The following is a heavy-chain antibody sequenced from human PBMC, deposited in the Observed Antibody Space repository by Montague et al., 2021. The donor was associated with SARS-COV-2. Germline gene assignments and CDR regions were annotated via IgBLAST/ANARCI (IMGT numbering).Heavy chain of an antibody. J-gene: IGHJ3*02. CDR2: ISTSAYTT. CDR1: GFTFSYYD. V-gene: IGHV3-48*03. D-gene: IGHD3-16*02. CDR3: TRDYRSVVGDGLDI. Sequence: SLRLSCAASGFTFSYYDMNWVRQAPGKGPEWISYISTSAYTTSYAGSAKGRFTISRDNGKNSLYLQMNSLRVEDTAVYYCTRDYRSVVGDGLDIWGQGTKVTVSS.